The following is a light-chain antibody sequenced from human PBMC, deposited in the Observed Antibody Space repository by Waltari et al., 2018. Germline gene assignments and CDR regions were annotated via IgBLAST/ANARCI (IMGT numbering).Light chain of an antibody. J-gene: IGLJ2*01. CDR1: SSDVGGYTH. V-gene: IGLV2-14*01. CDR2: DVS. CDR3: SSYTSSSTVV. Sequence: QSALTQPASVSGSPGQSITISCTGTSSDVGGYTHVPCYQQHPGKAPKLMIYDVSNRPSGVSNRFSGSKSGNTASLTISGLQAEDEADYYCSSYTSSSTVVFGGGTKLTVL.